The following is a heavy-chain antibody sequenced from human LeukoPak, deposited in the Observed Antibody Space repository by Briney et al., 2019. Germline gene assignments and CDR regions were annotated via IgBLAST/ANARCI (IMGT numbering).Heavy chain of an antibody. V-gene: IGHV4-59*01. CDR1: GGSISSYY. D-gene: IGHD2-15*01. CDR2: IYNSGST. CDR3: ARGGAAPGAVDV. J-gene: IGHJ3*01. Sequence: SETLSLTCTVPGGSISSYYWSWIRQPPGKGLEWIGYIYNSGSTNYNPSLKSRVTISVDTSKNQFSLKLSSVTAADTAVYYCARGGAAPGAVDVWGQGTVVTASS.